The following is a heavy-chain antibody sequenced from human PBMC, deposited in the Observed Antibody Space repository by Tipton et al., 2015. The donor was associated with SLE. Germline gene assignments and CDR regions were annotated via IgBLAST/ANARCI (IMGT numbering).Heavy chain of an antibody. CDR2: VYYSGST. Sequence: TLSLTCALYGGSFSGYYWNWIRQPPGKGLEWIGYVYYSGSTNYNPSLKSRVTISMDPSKNQFSLKLNSVTAADTAVYYCARFRDEYYYYAMDVWGQGTTVTVSS. V-gene: IGHV4-59*08. CDR3: ARFRDEYYYYAMDV. J-gene: IGHJ6*02. CDR1: GGSFSGYY.